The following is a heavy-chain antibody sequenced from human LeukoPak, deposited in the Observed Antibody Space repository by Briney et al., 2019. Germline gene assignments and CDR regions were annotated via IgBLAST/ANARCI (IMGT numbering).Heavy chain of an antibody. CDR1: GFTVSINY. V-gene: IGHV3-53*01. D-gene: IGHD3-10*01. CDR2: IDGGSST. CDR3: ARGHFYGSGSFWFDL. J-gene: IGHJ5*02. Sequence: GSLRLSCAASGFTVSINYMNWVRQAPGKGLEWVSVIDGGSSTDYADSVKGRFTISRDNSKNTLYLQMNSLRAEDTAVYYCARGHFYGSGSFWFDLWGQGSLVTVSS.